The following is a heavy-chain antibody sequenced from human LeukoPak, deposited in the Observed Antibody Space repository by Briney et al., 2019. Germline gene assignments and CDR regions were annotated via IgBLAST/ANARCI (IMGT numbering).Heavy chain of an antibody. J-gene: IGHJ5*02. CDR3: ARDLRYCSSTSCYRQIGWFDP. CDR1: GYTFTSYG. V-gene: IGHV1-18*01. D-gene: IGHD2-2*02. Sequence: ASVKVSCKASGYTFTSYGISWGRQAPRQGLEWMGWISAYNGNTNYAQKLQGRVTMTTDTSTSTAYMELRSLRSDDTAVYYCARDLRYCSSTSCYRQIGWFDPWGQGTLVTVSS. CDR2: ISAYNGNT.